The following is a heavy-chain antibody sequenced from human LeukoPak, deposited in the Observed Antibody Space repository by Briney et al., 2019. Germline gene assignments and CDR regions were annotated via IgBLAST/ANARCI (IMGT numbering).Heavy chain of an antibody. Sequence: ASVKVSCKVSGYTLTELSMHWVRQAPGKGLEWMGGFDPEDGETIYAQKFQGRVTMTEDTSTDTAYMELSSLRSEDTAVYYCATEVGIGGFDAFDIWGRGTMVTVFS. D-gene: IGHD4-23*01. CDR3: ATEVGIGGFDAFDI. CDR1: GYTLTELS. CDR2: FDPEDGET. J-gene: IGHJ3*02. V-gene: IGHV1-24*01.